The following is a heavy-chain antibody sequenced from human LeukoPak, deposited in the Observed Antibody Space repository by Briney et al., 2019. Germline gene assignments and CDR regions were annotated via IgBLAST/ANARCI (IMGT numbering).Heavy chain of an antibody. CDR2: ISSSGSTI. J-gene: IGHJ4*02. CDR1: GFTFSDYY. Sequence: GGSLRLSCAASGFTFSDYYMSWIRQAPGKVLEWVSYISSSGSTIYYADSVKGRFTISRDNAKNSLYLQMNSLRDEDTAVYYCARSRSSGYLNFDYWGQGTLVTVSS. V-gene: IGHV3-11*01. CDR3: ARSRSSGYLNFDY. D-gene: IGHD3-22*01.